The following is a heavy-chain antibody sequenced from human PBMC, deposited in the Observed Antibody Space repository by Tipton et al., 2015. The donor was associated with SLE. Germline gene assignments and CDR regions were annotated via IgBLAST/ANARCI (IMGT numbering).Heavy chain of an antibody. Sequence: TLSLICTVSGGSISSYYWSWIRQPPGKGLEWIGYIYYGGSTRYNPSLESRVTMSRDTSKNQIFLKLTSVTAADTALYFCASSEEYSSDWSYFHSWGQGALVTVSS. D-gene: IGHD6-19*01. CDR2: IYYGGST. J-gene: IGHJ4*02. CDR1: GGSISSYY. V-gene: IGHV4-59*01. CDR3: ASSEEYSSDWSYFHS.